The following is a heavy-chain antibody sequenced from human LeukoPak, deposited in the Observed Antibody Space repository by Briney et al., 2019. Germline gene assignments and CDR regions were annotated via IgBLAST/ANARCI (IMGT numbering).Heavy chain of an antibody. D-gene: IGHD3-22*01. V-gene: IGHV4-59*01. Sequence: SETLSLTCTVSGGSISPFYWSWLRQPPGKGLECIGYISNSGSTHYNSSLNSRVTISVDTSKIQFSLKLSSMTAADTAVYYCARAPSMILPFYFDYWGQGTLVTVSS. J-gene: IGHJ4*02. CDR2: ISNSGST. CDR1: GGSISPFY. CDR3: ARAPSMILPFYFDY.